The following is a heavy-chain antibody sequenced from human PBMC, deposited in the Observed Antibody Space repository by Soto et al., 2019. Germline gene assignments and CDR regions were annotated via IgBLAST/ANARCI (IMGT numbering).Heavy chain of an antibody. J-gene: IGHJ4*02. D-gene: IGHD3-10*01. V-gene: IGHV4-39*01. CDR1: GGSISSSSYY. CDR3: ARRGSGSYSDY. Sequence: QLQLQESGPGLVKPSETLSLTCTVSGGSISSSSYYWGWIRQPPGKGLEWIGSIYYSGSTYYNPSLKSRVNISVDTSKNQFSLKLSSVTAADTAVYYCARRGSGSYSDYWGQGNLVTVSS. CDR2: IYYSGST.